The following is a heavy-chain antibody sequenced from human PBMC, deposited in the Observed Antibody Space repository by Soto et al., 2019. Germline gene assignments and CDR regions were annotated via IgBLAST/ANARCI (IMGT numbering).Heavy chain of an antibody. CDR2: LYYSGST. CDR1: GGSISSGGYY. CDR3: AREGTVLRAFDI. V-gene: IGHV4-31*03. J-gene: IGHJ3*02. D-gene: IGHD3-10*01. Sequence: QVQLQESGPGLVKPSQTLSLTCTVSGGSISSGGYYWSWIRQHPGEGLEWSGYLYYSGSTYYNPSLECRVTISVDTSKNQFSLKLSSVTAADTAVYYCAREGTVLRAFDIWGQGTMVTVSS.